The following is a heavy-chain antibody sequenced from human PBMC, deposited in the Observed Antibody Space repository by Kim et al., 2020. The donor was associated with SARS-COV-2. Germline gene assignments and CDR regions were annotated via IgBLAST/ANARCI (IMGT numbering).Heavy chain of an antibody. CDR1: KYLFTAYY. D-gene: IGHD3-22*01. J-gene: IGHJ5*01. CDR2: INPNGGGT. CDR3: ATNFYDASGYSSEGQNNWF. V-gene: IGHV1-2*02. Sequence: ASVKVSCKASKYLFTAYYIHWVRQAPGQGLEWMGWINPNGGGTRYGQKIHGRVVMTRDTSIDTAYMDLSGLTFNDTAVYYCATNFYDASGYSSEGQNNWF.